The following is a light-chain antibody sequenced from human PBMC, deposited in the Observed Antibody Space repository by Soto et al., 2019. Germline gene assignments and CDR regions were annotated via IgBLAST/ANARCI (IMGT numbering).Light chain of an antibody. V-gene: IGKV1-6*01. CDR1: QGIRSD. CDR3: LQDYNFTWA. CDR2: GAS. Sequence: IQMTQSPSSLSASVGDRVTISCRASQGIRSDLAWYQQEPGKVPKLLIYGASKLERGVPSRFSGSGFGTDFTLAISSLQPEDFATYYCLQDYNFTWAFGQGTKVEIK. J-gene: IGKJ1*01.